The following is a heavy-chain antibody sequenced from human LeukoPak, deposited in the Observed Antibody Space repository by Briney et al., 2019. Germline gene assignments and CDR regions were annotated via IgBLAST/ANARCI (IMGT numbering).Heavy chain of an antibody. V-gene: IGHV1-8*01. J-gene: IGHJ6*03. CDR2: MNPNSGNT. CDR1: GYTFTSYD. D-gene: IGHD6-13*01. Sequence: ASVKVSCKASGYTFTSYDINWVRQATGQGLEWMGWMNPNSGNTGYAQKFQGRVTITRNTSISTAYMELSSLRSEDTAVYYCAGGGYSSSWYGGFFGAKGYYYYYMDVWGKGTTVTVSS. CDR3: AGGGYSSSWYGGFFGAKGYYYYYMDV.